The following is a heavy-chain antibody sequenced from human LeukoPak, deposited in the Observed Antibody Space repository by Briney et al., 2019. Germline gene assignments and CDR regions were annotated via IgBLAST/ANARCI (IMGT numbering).Heavy chain of an antibody. CDR3: ARDERYDSSGYPFDY. CDR1: GYTFTGYY. D-gene: IGHD3-22*01. J-gene: IGHJ4*02. V-gene: IGHV1-2*02. Sequence: VASVKVSCKASGYTFTGYYIHWVRQAPGHGLEWMGWINPNSGGTNYAQKFQGRVTMTRDTSISTAYMELSRLRSDDTAVYYCARDERYDSSGYPFDYWGQGTLVTVSS. CDR2: INPNSGGT.